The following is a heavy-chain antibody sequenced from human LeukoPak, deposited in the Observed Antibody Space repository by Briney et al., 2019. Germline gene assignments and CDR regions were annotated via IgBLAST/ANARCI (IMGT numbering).Heavy chain of an antibody. V-gene: IGHV3-64*01. J-gene: IGHJ4*02. D-gene: IGHD6-19*01. CDR2: ISSNGGST. CDR1: GFTFSSYA. Sequence: PGGSLRLSCAASGFTFSSYAMHWVRQAPGKGLEYVSAISSNGGSTYYANSVKGRFTISRDNSKNTLYLQMGSLRAEDMAVYYCARSSIAVAGTGSFDYWGQGTLVTVSS. CDR3: ARSSIAVAGTGSFDY.